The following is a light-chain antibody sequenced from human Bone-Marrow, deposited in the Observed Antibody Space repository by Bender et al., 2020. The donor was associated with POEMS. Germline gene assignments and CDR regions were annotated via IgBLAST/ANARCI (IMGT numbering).Light chain of an antibody. CDR1: SIGRNP. Sequence: QSVLTQPPSASGTPGQRVTISCSGGSIGRNPINWYQQLPGTAPRLVIYADDRRPSGVPDRFSGSKSGNTASLTVSGLQAEDEADYHCSSHAGRNKGVVFGGGTKLTVL. CDR3: SSHAGRNKGVV. V-gene: IGLV1-44*01. CDR2: ADD. J-gene: IGLJ2*01.